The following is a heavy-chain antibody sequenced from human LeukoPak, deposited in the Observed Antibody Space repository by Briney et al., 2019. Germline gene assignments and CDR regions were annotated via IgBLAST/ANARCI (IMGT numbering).Heavy chain of an antibody. Sequence: GASVKVSCKASGGTFSSYAISWVRQAPGQGLEWMGGIIPIFGTANYAQKFQGRVTITADESTSTAYMELSSLRSEDTAVYYCAREGGKLETIDYWGQGTLVTVSS. D-gene: IGHD1-1*01. V-gene: IGHV1-69*13. J-gene: IGHJ4*02. CDR3: AREGGKLETIDY. CDR1: GGTFSSYA. CDR2: IIPIFGTA.